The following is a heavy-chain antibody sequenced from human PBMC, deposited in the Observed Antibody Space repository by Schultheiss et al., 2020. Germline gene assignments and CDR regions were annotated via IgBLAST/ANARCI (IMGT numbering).Heavy chain of an antibody. D-gene: IGHD3-16*02. Sequence: SVKVSCKASGGTFSSYAISWVRQAPGQGLEWMGGIIPIFGTANYAQKLQGRVTMTTDTSTSTAYMELSRLRSDDTAVYYCARVKVTFGGVIVDFDYWGQGTLVTVSS. CDR2: IIPIFGTA. J-gene: IGHJ4*02. CDR1: GGTFSSYA. CDR3: ARVKVTFGGVIVDFDY. V-gene: IGHV1-69*05.